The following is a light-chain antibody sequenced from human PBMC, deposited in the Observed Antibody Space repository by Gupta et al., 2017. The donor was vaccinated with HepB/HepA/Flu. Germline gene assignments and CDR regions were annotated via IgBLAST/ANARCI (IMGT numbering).Light chain of an antibody. CDR1: SSNIGNDN. CDR3: VGWDGSLSGYV. V-gene: IGLV1-47*01. J-gene: IGLJ1*01. CDR2: KNY. Sequence: QSVLIQPPSASGTPGQRVTLSCSGSSSNIGNDNVYWYQQLPETAPKLLIYKNYQRPSGVSDRFSGSKSGTSASLAISGLRSEDEADYYCVGWDGSLSGYVFGTGTKVTVL.